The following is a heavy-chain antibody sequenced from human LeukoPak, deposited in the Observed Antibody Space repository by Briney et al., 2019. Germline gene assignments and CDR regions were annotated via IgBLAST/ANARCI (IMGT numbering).Heavy chain of an antibody. CDR3: AIVVAARQGTIDP. CDR1: GFTFSTYV. J-gene: IGHJ5*02. CDR2: ISSNGDNT. V-gene: IGHV3-64D*06. Sequence: GGSLRLSCSVSGFTFSTYVMHWVRQAPGKGLEYVSAISSNGDNTYYADSVKGRFTISRDNSKNTLYLQMSSLRADDTAVYYCAIVVAARQGTIDPWGQGTLVTISS. D-gene: IGHD6-6*01.